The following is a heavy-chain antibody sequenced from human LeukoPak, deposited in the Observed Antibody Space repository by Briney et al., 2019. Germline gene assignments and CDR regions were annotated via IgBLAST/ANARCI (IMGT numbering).Heavy chain of an antibody. J-gene: IGHJ5*02. V-gene: IGHV1-46*01. CDR3: ARVKLSRSSGYSTNLFAP. CDR1: RSTFTPYY. D-gene: IGHD6-13*01. Sequence: PGRVSCSPSRSTFTPYYMLGVRRAPGQGLEWRGIINPSGDSTSYAQTFQCRVTMTRHTSTSTLYMELSSLRSEDTAVYHCARVKLSRSSGYSTNLFAPGGEGTLVTVPS. CDR2: INPSGDST.